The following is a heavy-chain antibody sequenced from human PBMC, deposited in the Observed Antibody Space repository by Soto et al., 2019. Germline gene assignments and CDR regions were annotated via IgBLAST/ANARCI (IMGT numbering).Heavy chain of an antibody. V-gene: IGHV4-31*03. J-gene: IGHJ5*02. CDR2: ILYSGNT. Sequence: QVQLQESGPGLVMPSQTLSLTCTVSGGSMNSASYYWTWIRQHPGKGLEWIGYILYSGNTYYNPSLTSRVVISLDPSRSHFSLDLTSVTAADTAVYYCARSYTLSLWPAPNWFDPWGQGTLVTVSS. D-gene: IGHD2-2*02. CDR3: ARSYTLSLWPAPNWFDP. CDR1: GGSMNSASYY.